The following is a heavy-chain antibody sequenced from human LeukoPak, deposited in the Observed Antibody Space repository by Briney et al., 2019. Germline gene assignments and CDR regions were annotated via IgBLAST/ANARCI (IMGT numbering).Heavy chain of an antibody. D-gene: IGHD5-18*01. CDR1: GYTFTGYY. CDR3: ARDPPRGYGYGDAFDI. Sequence: ASVKVSCKASGYTFTGYYMHWVRQAPGQGLEWTGRINPNSGGTNYAQKFQGRVTMTRDTSISTAYMELSRLRSDDTAVYYCARDPPRGYGYGDAFDIWGQGTMVTVSS. CDR2: INPNSGGT. V-gene: IGHV1-2*06. J-gene: IGHJ3*02.